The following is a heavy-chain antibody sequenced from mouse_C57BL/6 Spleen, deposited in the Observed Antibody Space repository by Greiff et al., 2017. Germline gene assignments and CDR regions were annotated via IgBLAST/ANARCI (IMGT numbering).Heavy chain of an antibody. CDR2: ISSGSSSI. CDR3: ARRNWDYFDD. V-gene: IGHV5-17*01. D-gene: IGHD4-1*01. Sequence: EVQLVESGGGLVKPGGSLKLSCAASGFTFSDYGMHWVRQAPEKGLEWVAYISSGSSSIYYADTVKGRFTISRDNAKNTLFLQMTSLRSEDTAMYYCARRNWDYFDDWGQGTTLTVSS. CDR1: GFTFSDYG. J-gene: IGHJ2*01.